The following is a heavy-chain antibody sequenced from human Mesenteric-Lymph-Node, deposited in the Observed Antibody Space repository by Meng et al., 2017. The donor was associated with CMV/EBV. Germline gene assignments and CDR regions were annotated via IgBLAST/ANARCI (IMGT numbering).Heavy chain of an antibody. CDR1: GFSFRSFG. Sequence: GGSLRLSCDASGFSFRSFGMHWVRQAPGEGLEWVAFIRNDESDKWYADSVRGRFTISRDNSKNTLNLHLNRLRVEDTAVYYCVRDGGLPRYYYFALDVWGQGTMVTVSS. D-gene: IGHD3-16*01. V-gene: IGHV3-30*02. CDR2: IRNDESDK. CDR3: VRDGGLPRYYYFALDV. J-gene: IGHJ6*02.